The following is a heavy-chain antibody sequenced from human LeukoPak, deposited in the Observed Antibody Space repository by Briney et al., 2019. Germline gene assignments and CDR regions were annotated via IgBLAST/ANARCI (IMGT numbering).Heavy chain of an antibody. V-gene: IGHV3-30*02. D-gene: IGHD3-22*01. Sequence: PGGSLRLSCAASGFTFSSYGMHWVRQAPGKGLEWVAFMRYDGSNKYYADSVKGRFIISRDTSKNTLYLQMNSLRAEDTAVYYCARDYYDSSGYYSDAFDIWGQGTMVTVSS. CDR1: GFTFSSYG. J-gene: IGHJ3*02. CDR3: ARDYYDSSGYYSDAFDI. CDR2: MRYDGSNK.